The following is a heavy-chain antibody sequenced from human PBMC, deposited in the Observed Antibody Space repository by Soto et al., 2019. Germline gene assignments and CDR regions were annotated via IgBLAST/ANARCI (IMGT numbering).Heavy chain of an antibody. CDR3: AKDPQYYDSSGYQLYYFDY. D-gene: IGHD3-22*01. CDR2: ISGSGGST. J-gene: IGHJ4*02. V-gene: IGHV3-23*01. Sequence: EVQLLESGGGLVQPGGSLRLSCAASGFTFSSYAMSWVRQAPGKGLEWVSAISGSGGSTYYADSVKGRFTISRDNSKNTLYLQMNSLRAEDTAVYYCAKDPQYYDSSGYQLYYFDYWGQGTLVTVSS. CDR1: GFTFSSYA.